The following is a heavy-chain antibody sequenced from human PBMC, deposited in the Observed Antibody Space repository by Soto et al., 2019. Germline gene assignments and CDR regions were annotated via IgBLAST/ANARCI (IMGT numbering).Heavy chain of an antibody. CDR2: IYYSGST. CDR1: GGSISSGGYY. V-gene: IGHV4-31*03. J-gene: IGHJ5*02. Sequence: SETLFLTCTVSGGSISSGGYYWSWIRQHPGKGLEWIGYIYYSGSTYYNPSLKSRVTISVDTSKNQFSLKLSSVTAADTAVYYCARTPHEQYQLPNNWFDPWGQGTLVTVSS. CDR3: ARTPHEQYQLPNNWFDP. D-gene: IGHD2-2*01.